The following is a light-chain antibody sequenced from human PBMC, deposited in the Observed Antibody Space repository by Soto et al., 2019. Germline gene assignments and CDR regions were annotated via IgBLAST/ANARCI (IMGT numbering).Light chain of an antibody. V-gene: IGLV2-14*01. J-gene: IGLJ1*01. CDR2: DVT. CDR3: SSYTSSSAYV. CDR1: RSDVGGYNY. Sequence: CALTKPASGNSFDVGGSSIAKKRARSDVGGYNYVYWHQQHPGKAPKLMIYDVTNRPSGVSDRFSGSKSGNTASLTISGLQAEDEADYYCSSYTSSSAYVFGAGTKVTVL.